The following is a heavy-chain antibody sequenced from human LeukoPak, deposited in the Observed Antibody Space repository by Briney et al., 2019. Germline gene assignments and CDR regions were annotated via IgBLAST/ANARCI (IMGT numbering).Heavy chain of an antibody. CDR2: INHSGST. J-gene: IGHJ4*02. D-gene: IGHD3-10*01. V-gene: IGHV4-34*01. Sequence: SETLSLTCAVYGGSFSGYYWSWIRQPPGKGLEWIGEINHSGSTNYNPSLKSRVTISVDTSKNQFSLKLSSVTVADTAVYYCAREFQLLWFGELSFYFDYWGQGTLVTVSS. CDR1: GGSFSGYY. CDR3: AREFQLLWFGELSFYFDY.